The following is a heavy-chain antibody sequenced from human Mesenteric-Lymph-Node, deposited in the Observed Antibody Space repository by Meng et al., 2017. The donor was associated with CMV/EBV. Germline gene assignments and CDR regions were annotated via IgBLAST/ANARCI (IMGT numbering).Heavy chain of an antibody. D-gene: IGHD5-24*01. V-gene: IGHV3-30*04. Sequence: GESLKISCAASGFTFSSYAMHWVRQAPGKGLEWVAVISYDGSNKYYADSVKGRFTISRDNSKNTLYLQMNSLRAEDTAVYYCARGARWLYKGGVDYWGQGTLVTVSS. J-gene: IGHJ4*02. CDR1: GFTFSSYA. CDR2: ISYDGSNK. CDR3: ARGARWLYKGGVDY.